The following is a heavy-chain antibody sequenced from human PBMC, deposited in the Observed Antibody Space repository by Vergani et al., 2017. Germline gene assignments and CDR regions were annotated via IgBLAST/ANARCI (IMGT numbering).Heavy chain of an antibody. Sequence: QVQLVQSGAEVKKPGASVKVSCKASGYTFTSYYMHWVRQAPGQGLEWMGIINPSGGSTSYAQKFQGRVTMTRDTSTSTAYMELSSLRSEDTAVYYCARIVRARGAFDIWGQGTMVTVSS. J-gene: IGHJ3*02. CDR3: ARIVRARGAFDI. V-gene: IGHV1-46*01. CDR2: INPSGGST. CDR1: GYTFTSYY. D-gene: IGHD2-21*01.